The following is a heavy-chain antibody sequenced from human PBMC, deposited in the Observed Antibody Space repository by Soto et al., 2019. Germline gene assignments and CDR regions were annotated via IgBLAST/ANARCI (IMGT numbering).Heavy chain of an antibody. CDR2: ISGNGGST. V-gene: IGHV3-23*01. D-gene: IGHD2-15*01. J-gene: IGHJ6*02. CDR1: GFTFSSYS. Sequence: GSLRLSCIASGFTFSSYSMSWVRQAPGKGLEWVTGISGNGGSTYNADSVLGRVTISRDNSKNMLYLQMNSLRAEDTAVYYCAKMGPFSDSYQGDPYYYYGMDVWGQGTTVTVSS. CDR3: AKMGPFSDSYQGDPYYYYGMDV.